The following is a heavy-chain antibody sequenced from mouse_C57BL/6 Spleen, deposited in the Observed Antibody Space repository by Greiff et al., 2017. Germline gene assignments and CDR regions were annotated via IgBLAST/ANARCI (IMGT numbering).Heavy chain of an antibody. V-gene: IGHV1-82*01. D-gene: IGHD2-5*01. J-gene: IGHJ4*01. CDR2: IYPGDGDT. CDR3: ARDSNYYAMDY. CDR1: GYAFSSSW. Sequence: QVQLQQSGPELVKPGASVKISCKASGYAFSSSWMNWVKQRPGKGLEWIGRIYPGDGDTNYNGKFKGKATLTADKSSSTAYMQLSSLTSEDSAFYFCARDSNYYAMDYWGQGTSVTVSS.